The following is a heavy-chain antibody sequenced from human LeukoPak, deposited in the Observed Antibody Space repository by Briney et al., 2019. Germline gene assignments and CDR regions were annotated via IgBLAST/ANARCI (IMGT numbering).Heavy chain of an antibody. CDR2: NYGSGGNT. CDR3: AKSPVLREEVDY. V-gene: IGHV3-23*01. D-gene: IGHD2-15*01. J-gene: IGHJ4*02. Sequence: GGSLSLLYAVSGFPYSIYSMSCVRQAPGRGLVCVSANYGSGGNTYYAVSVKGPITIARDNSKNTLYLQMNSLRAEDTAVYYCAKSPVLREEVDYWGQGTLVTVSS. CDR1: GFPYSIYS.